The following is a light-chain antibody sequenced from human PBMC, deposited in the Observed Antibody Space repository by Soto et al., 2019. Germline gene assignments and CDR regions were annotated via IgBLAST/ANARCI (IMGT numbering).Light chain of an antibody. CDR2: DAS. CDR1: QNISVW. Sequence: DIQMTQSPSTLSASVGDGVTITCRASQNISVWLAWYQQRPGKAPKFLIYDASSLETGVASRFSGSGSGTEFTLTIRSLQPDDFATYYCQQYDSSSPTFGQGTNLEIK. J-gene: IGKJ2*01. V-gene: IGKV1-5*01. CDR3: QQYDSSSPT.